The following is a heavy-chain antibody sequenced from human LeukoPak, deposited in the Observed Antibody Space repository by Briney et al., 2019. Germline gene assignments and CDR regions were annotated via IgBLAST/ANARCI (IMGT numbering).Heavy chain of an antibody. Sequence: SQTLSLTCAISGDSFSSNSAAWNWIRQSPSRGLEWLGRTYYRSKLYHDYAVSVKSRVTINPDTSKNQFSLQLNSVIPEDTAMYYSARGGIGYCSSSSCYFDYWGRGTLVTVSS. D-gene: IGHD2-2*01. CDR1: GDSFSSNSAA. J-gene: IGHJ4*02. CDR2: TYYRSKLYH. V-gene: IGHV6-1*01. CDR3: ARGGIGYCSSSSCYFDY.